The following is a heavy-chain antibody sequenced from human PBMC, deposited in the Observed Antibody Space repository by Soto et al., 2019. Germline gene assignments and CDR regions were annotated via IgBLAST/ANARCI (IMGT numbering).Heavy chain of an antibody. CDR3: ARAIRRGGGFDY. J-gene: IGHJ4*02. Sequence: QVQLQESGPGLVKPSETLSLTCTVSGGSISSYYWSWIRQPPGKGLEWIGYIYHRGTTNYSPSLKSRVTISADMSKNQFSLRLSSVTAADTAVYYCARAIRRGGGFDYWGQVTRVTVSS. V-gene: IGHV4-59*01. CDR1: GGSISSYY. D-gene: IGHD3-10*01. CDR2: IYHRGTT.